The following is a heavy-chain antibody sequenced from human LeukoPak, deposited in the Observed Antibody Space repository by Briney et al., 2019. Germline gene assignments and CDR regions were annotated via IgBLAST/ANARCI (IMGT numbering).Heavy chain of an antibody. V-gene: IGHV3-74*01. CDR1: GFTFSSYW. Sequence: GGSLRLSYAASGFTFSSYWMHWVRQAPGKGLVWVSRINSDGSSTSYADSVKGRFTISRDNAKNTLYLQMNSLRAEDTAVYYCTRDRYTYADFDYWGQGTLVTVSS. J-gene: IGHJ4*02. CDR2: INSDGSST. CDR3: TRDRYTYADFDY. D-gene: IGHD5-18*01.